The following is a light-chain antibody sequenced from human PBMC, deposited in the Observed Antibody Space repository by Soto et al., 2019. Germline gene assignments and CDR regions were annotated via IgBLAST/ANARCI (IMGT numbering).Light chain of an antibody. Sequence: IVMTQSPATLSVSPGEGATLSCKASQNVYNNLAGYQQRPGQPPRLLIYDASTRATGISARFSGSGYGTEFTLTISSLQSEDFLVYFCQQCRNWPLTFGGGTKVDIK. J-gene: IGKJ4*01. V-gene: IGKV3-15*01. CDR1: QNVYNN. CDR2: DAS. CDR3: QQCRNWPLT.